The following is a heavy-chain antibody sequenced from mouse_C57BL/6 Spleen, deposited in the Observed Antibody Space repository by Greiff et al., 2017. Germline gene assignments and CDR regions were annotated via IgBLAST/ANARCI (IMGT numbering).Heavy chain of an antibody. D-gene: IGHD2-5*01. CDR2: IYPGDGDT. CDR3: ARSEYSNRFAY. CDR1: GYAFSSYW. J-gene: IGHJ3*01. Sequence: VKLMESGAELVKPGASVKISCKASGYAFSSYWMNWVKQRPGKGLEWIGQIYPGDGDTNYNGKFKGKATLTADKSSSTAYMQLSSLTSEDSAVYFCARSEYSNRFAYWGQGTLVTVSA. V-gene: IGHV1-80*01.